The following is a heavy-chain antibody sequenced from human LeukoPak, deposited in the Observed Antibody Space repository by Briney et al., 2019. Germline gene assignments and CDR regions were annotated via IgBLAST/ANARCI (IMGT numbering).Heavy chain of an antibody. D-gene: IGHD4-17*01. CDR3: ARVVDHDYGDYYLDY. V-gene: IGHV3-53*01. CDR1: GFTVSSND. Sequence: GGSLRLSCAASGFTVSSNDMSWVRQAPGKGLECISVIYSGGSTDYADSVKGRLTISRDNSKDTLYLQMNSLRAEDTAVYYCARVVDHDYGDYYLDYWGQGTLVTVSS. J-gene: IGHJ4*02. CDR2: IYSGGST.